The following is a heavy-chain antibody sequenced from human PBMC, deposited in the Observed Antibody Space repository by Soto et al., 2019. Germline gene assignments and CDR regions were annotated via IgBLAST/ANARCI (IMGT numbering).Heavy chain of an antibody. Sequence: SDTLSLTCTVSGASISSYYWSWVRQPPGKGLEWIGYIYYSGSTNYNPSLRSGVTISVDPSKNHFPLKLSSLTAADTAEYYCARGYYASWSGYHHYYYYYMDVGGKGTTVTVSS. CDR2: IYYSGST. V-gene: IGHV4-59*01. CDR3: ARGYYASWSGYHHYYYYYMDV. CDR1: GASISSYY. J-gene: IGHJ6*03. D-gene: IGHD3-3*01.